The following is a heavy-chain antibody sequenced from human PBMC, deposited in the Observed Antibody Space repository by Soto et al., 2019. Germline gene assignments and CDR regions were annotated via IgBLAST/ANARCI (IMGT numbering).Heavy chain of an antibody. V-gene: IGHV3-33*01. J-gene: IGHJ4*02. Sequence: ESGGGVVQPGRSLRLSCAASGFTFSSYGMHWVRQAPGKGLEWVAVIWYDGSNKYYADSVKGRFTISRDNSKNTLYLQMNSLRAEDTAVYYCARDRTGYSSSVPPDYWGQGTLVTVSS. CDR2: IWYDGSNK. CDR1: GFTFSSYG. CDR3: ARDRTGYSSSVPPDY. D-gene: IGHD6-6*01.